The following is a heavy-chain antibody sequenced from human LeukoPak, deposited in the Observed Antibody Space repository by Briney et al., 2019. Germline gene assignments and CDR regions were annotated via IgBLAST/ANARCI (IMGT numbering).Heavy chain of an antibody. CDR2: ISWNSGSI. V-gene: IGHV3-9*01. Sequence: GRSLRLSCAASGFTFDDYAMHWVRQAPGKGLEWVSGISWNSGSIGYTDSVKGRFTISRDNAKNSLYLHMNSLRPEDTALYYCARDSYFDWLSLDYWGQGTLVTVSS. J-gene: IGHJ4*02. D-gene: IGHD3-9*01. CDR3: ARDSYFDWLSLDY. CDR1: GFTFDDYA.